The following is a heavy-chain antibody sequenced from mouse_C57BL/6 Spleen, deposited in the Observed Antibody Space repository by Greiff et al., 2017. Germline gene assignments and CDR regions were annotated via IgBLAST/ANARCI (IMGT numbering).Heavy chain of an antibody. CDR2: ILPGSGST. Sequence: VQLQQSGAELMKPGASVKLSCKATGYTFTGYWIEWVKQRPGHGLEWIGEILPGSGSTNYNEKFKGKATFTEDTSSNTAYMQLSSLTTEDSAIYYCAGGGNYRNYDYYAMGDWGQGTSVTVAS. CDR3: AGGGNYRNYDYYAMGD. J-gene: IGHJ4*01. V-gene: IGHV1-9*01. CDR1: GYTFTGYW. D-gene: IGHD2-1*01.